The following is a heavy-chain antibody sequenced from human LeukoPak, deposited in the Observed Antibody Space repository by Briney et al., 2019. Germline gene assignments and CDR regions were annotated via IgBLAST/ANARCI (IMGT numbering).Heavy chain of an antibody. Sequence: SETLSLTSTVSGGSISSGSYYWSWIRQPAGKGLEWIGRIYTSGSTNYNPSLKSRVTISVDTSKNQFSLKLSSVTAADTAVYYCARDSYYYDSSGSYFDYWGQGTLVTVSS. V-gene: IGHV4-61*02. CDR1: GGSISSGSYY. CDR3: ARDSYYYDSSGSYFDY. D-gene: IGHD3-22*01. J-gene: IGHJ4*02. CDR2: IYTSGST.